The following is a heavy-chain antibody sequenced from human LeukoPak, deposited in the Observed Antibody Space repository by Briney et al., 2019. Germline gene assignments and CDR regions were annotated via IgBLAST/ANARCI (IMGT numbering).Heavy chain of an antibody. V-gene: IGHV4-4*07. D-gene: IGHD3-10*01. Sequence: PSETLSLTCTVSGSSISSYFWSWIRQPAGKGLEWIGRIYTSGSTNYNPSLKSRVTMSVDTSKNQFSLKLSSVTAADTAVYYCATERPGSRVLDYWGQGNVVTVSS. CDR1: GSSISSYF. J-gene: IGHJ4*02. CDR2: IYTSGST. CDR3: ATERPGSRVLDY.